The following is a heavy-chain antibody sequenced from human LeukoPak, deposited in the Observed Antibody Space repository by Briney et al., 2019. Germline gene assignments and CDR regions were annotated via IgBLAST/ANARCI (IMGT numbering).Heavy chain of an antibody. CDR1: GFSFSSRW. CDR3: VRGDWGSGY. D-gene: IGHD7-27*01. CDR2: MSSDGIVI. J-gene: IGHJ4*02. Sequence: GGSLRLSCAGSGFSFSSRWMSWVRQAPGKGLVWVSGMSSDGIVITYADSVKGRFTISRDNAKNTLYLQMNGLRVDDTAVYYCVRGDWGSGYWGQGTLVTVSS. V-gene: IGHV3-74*01.